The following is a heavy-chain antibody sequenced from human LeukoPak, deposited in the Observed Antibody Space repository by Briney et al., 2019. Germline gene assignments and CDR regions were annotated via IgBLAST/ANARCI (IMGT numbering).Heavy chain of an antibody. CDR2: TSGSGGST. J-gene: IGHJ4*02. CDR3: ARGYDYVLFPFH. Sequence: GGSLRLSCAASGFTFSSYAMSWVRQAPGKGLEWVSATSGSGGSTYYADSVKGRFTISRDNSKNTLYLQMNSLRADDTAVYYCARGYDYVLFPFHWGQGTLVTVSS. D-gene: IGHD3-16*01. V-gene: IGHV3-23*01. CDR1: GFTFSSYA.